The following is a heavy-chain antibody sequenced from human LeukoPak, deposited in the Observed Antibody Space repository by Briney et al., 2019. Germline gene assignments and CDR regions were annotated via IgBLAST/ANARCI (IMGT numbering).Heavy chain of an antibody. Sequence: GGSLRLSCAASGFTSSNAWMNWVRQAPGKGLEWVGRIKTKTEGGTTDYAAPVKGRFTISRDDSKNTVYLQMNSLKTEDTAVYYCASYASGSHDYWGQGSLVTVSS. D-gene: IGHD3-10*01. CDR1: GFTSSNAW. CDR3: ASYASGSHDY. V-gene: IGHV3-15*01. CDR2: IKTKTEGGTT. J-gene: IGHJ4*02.